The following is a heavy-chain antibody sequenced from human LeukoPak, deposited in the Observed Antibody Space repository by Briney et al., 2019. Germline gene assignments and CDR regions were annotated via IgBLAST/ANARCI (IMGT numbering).Heavy chain of an antibody. CDR1: GFTFSSYS. CDR3: ARGFLRQSYYYDSSGYSFGY. Sequence: GGSLRLSCAASGFTFSSYSMSWVRQAPGKGLEWVSSISSSSSYIYYADSVKGRFTISRDNAKNSLYLQMNSLRAEDTAVYYCARGFLRQSYYYDSSGYSFGYWGQGTLVTVSS. V-gene: IGHV3-21*01. CDR2: ISSSSSYI. J-gene: IGHJ4*02. D-gene: IGHD3-22*01.